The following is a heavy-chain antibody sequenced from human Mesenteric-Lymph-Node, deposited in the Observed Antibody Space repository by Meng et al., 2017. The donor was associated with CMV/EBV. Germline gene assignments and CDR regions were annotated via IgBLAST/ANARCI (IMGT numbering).Heavy chain of an antibody. CDR3: ARARDSSGYYYPYYYYGMDV. Sequence: SVKVSCKAPGNNYGFSWVRQAPGQGFEWMGGIIPMFGTPKYAQKFQGRVTITTDESTSTAYMELSSLRSEDTAVYYCARARDSSGYYYPYYYYGMDVWGQGTTATVSS. CDR1: GNNYG. J-gene: IGHJ6*02. V-gene: IGHV1-69*05. D-gene: IGHD3-22*01. CDR2: IIPMFGTP.